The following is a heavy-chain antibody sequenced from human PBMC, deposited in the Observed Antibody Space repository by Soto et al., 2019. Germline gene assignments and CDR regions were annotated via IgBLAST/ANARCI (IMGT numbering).Heavy chain of an antibody. CDR1: GFTFSSYG. D-gene: IGHD6-13*01. J-gene: IGHJ4*02. V-gene: IGHV3-33*01. CDR2: IWYDGSNK. Sequence: QVQLVESGGGVVQPGRSLRLSCAASGFTFSSYGMHWVHQAPGKGLEWVAVIWYDGSNKYYADSVKGRFTISRDNSKNTLYLQMNSLRAEDTAVYYCARDSLYSSSWGLFDYWGQGTLVTVSS. CDR3: ARDSLYSSSWGLFDY.